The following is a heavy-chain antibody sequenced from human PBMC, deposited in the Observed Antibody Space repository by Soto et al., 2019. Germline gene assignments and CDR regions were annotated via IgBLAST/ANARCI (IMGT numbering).Heavy chain of an antibody. J-gene: IGHJ6*02. CDR1: GYTFTNYG. CDR3: AREGQAPYYYYGMXA. Sequence: GASVKVSCKASGYTFTNYGFSWVRQAPGQGLEWMGWISGYNGNTKYAEKFQGRVTMTTDTSTSAAHMELRSLRSDDTAVYYCAREGQAPYYYYGMXAWGQGTAVTVSS. CDR2: ISGYNGNT. V-gene: IGHV1-18*01.